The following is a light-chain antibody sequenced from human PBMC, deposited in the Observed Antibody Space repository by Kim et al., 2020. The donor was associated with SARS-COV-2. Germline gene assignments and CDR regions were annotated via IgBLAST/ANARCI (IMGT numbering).Light chain of an antibody. Sequence: EIVMTQSPATLSVSPGERVTLSCRASQSVSNNLAWYQQKPGQAPRLLIYGASTRATGIPARFSGSGSGTEFTLTISSLQSEDFAVYYCQHYNDWPPITFGQGTRLEIK. CDR2: GAS. J-gene: IGKJ5*01. CDR3: QHYNDWPPIT. V-gene: IGKV3-15*01. CDR1: QSVSNN.